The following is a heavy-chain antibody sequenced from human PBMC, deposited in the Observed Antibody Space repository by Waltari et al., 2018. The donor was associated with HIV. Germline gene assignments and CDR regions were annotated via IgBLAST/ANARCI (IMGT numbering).Heavy chain of an antibody. CDR2: IDYTGST. Sequence: QVQLQESGPGLVKPSETLSLICTVSGGSISNYYWAWIRQPPGKGLEWIGYIDYTGSTDYNPSLKSRVTISVDTSKNQFSLKLTSGTAADTAQYYCARYSSAWTGFDYWGQGTLVTVSS. D-gene: IGHD6-19*01. J-gene: IGHJ4*02. CDR1: GGSISNYY. V-gene: IGHV4-59*01. CDR3: ARYSSAWTGFDY.